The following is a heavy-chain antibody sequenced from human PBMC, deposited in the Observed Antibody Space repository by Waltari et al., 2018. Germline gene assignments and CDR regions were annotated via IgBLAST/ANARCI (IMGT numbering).Heavy chain of an antibody. CDR1: GYTFTTYW. D-gene: IGHD5-18*01. Sequence: EVQLVQSGAEVKKPGEFLKISCKGSGYTFTTYWIGWLRQMPGKGLEWMWIIYPVDSDTRYNPSFQGQVTISADKSISTAYLQWSSLKASDTAMYYCARLHEGYSYGYQDYWGQGTLVTVSS. J-gene: IGHJ4*02. V-gene: IGHV5-51*01. CDR2: IYPVDSDT. CDR3: ARLHEGYSYGYQDY.